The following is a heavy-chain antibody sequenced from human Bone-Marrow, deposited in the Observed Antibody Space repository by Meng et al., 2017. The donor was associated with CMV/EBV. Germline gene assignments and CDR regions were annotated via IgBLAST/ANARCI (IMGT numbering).Heavy chain of an antibody. V-gene: IGHV1-2*02. D-gene: IGHD2-2*01. CDR1: LTGDD. Sequence: LTGDDMHWVRQAPGQGLEWMGWINPNSGGTNYAQKFQSRVTMTRDTSISTAYMELSRLRSDDTAVYYCARVYCSSTSCYRRSGYFDYWGQGTLVTVSS. J-gene: IGHJ4*02. CDR2: INPNSGGT. CDR3: ARVYCSSTSCYRRSGYFDY.